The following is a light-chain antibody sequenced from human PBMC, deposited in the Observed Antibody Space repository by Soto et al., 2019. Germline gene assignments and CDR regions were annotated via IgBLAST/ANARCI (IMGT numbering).Light chain of an antibody. CDR1: HGISSW. Sequence: DVQMTHSPSSVSASVGDRVTITCRASHGISSWLAWYQQKPGKAPKLLIYAASSLQSGVLSRLSGSGSGTDFTLTISSLQPDDFATYYCQHYNSYSEAFGQGTKVDTK. CDR3: QHYNSYSEA. J-gene: IGKJ1*01. CDR2: AAS. V-gene: IGKV1D-16*01.